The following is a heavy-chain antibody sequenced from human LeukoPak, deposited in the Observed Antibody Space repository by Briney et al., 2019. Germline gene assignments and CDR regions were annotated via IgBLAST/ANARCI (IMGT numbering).Heavy chain of an antibody. CDR3: ARGGIPLTTTAYYGMDV. J-gene: IGHJ6*02. V-gene: IGHV4-34*01. CDR2: INHSGST. CDR1: GGSFSGYY. Sequence: SETLSLTCAVYGGSFSGYYWSWIRQPPGKGLEWIGEINHSGSTNYNPSLKSRVTISVDTSKNQFSLQLSSVTAADTAVYYCARGGIPLTTTAYYGMDVWGQGTTVTVSS. D-gene: IGHD4-17*01.